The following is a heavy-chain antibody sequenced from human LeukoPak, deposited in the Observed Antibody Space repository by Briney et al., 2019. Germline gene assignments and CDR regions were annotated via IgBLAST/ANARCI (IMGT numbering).Heavy chain of an antibody. J-gene: IGHJ4*02. D-gene: IGHD3-10*01. CDR1: GGSFSGYY. CDR2: INHSGST. V-gene: IGHV4-34*01. CDR3: ARGLRFRESRPFDY. Sequence: PSETLSLTCAVYGGSFSGYYWSWIRQPPGKGLEWIGEINHSGSTNYNPSLKSRVTISVDTSKNQFSLKLSSVTAADTAVYYCARGLRFRESRPFDYWGQGTLVTVSS.